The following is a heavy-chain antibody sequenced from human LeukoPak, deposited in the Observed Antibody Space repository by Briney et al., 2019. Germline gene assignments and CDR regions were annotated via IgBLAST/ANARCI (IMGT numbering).Heavy chain of an antibody. CDR1: GFTFSSYA. V-gene: IGHV3-23*01. CDR2: ISGSGGST. J-gene: IGHJ6*03. Sequence: GGSLRLSCAASGFTFSSYAMSWVRQAPGKGLEWVSAISGSGGSTYYADSVKGRFTISRDNSKNTLYLQMNSLRAEDTAVYYCAKDALSSSSVIGYMDVWGKGTTVTISS. D-gene: IGHD6-13*01. CDR3: AKDALSSSSVIGYMDV.